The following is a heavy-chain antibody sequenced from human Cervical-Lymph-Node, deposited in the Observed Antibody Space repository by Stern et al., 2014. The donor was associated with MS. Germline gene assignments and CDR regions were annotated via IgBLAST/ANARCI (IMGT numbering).Heavy chain of an antibody. CDR3: ARGLMITFGGNTVHGYHGLDV. J-gene: IGHJ6*02. V-gene: IGHV1-8*01. CDR2: MNPNNGKT. Sequence: VQLLESGAEVKKPGASVKVSCKTSGYTFTSYDVSWVRQAPGQGLEWLGWMNPNNGKTAYAPTYQGRVSMTRTNSKNTAYMELSNLTSEDTAVYYCARGLMITFGGNTVHGYHGLDVWGQGTSVTVSS. D-gene: IGHD3-16*01. CDR1: GYTFTSYD.